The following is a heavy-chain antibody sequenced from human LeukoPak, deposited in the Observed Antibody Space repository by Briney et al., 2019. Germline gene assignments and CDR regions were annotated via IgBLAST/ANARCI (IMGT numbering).Heavy chain of an antibody. D-gene: IGHD1-26*01. V-gene: IGHV3-23*01. CDR3: AKDRGIVGAKGPFDY. J-gene: IGHJ4*02. CDR2: ISGTGGST. CDR1: GFTFSSYA. Sequence: PGGSLRLSCAASGFTFSSYAMSWVRQAPGKGLEWVSAISGTGGSTYYADSVKGRLTISRDNSKNTLYLQMNSLRAEDTAVYYCAKDRGIVGAKGPFDYWGQGTLVTVSS.